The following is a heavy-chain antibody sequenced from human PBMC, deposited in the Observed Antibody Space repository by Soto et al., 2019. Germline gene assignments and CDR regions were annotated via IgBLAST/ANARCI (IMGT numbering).Heavy chain of an antibody. CDR3: ASSKVTFGGQGRGYYYYMDV. Sequence: QLQLQESGPGLVKPSETLSLTCTVSGGSISSSSYYWGWIRQPPGKGLEWIGSIYYSGSTYYNPSLKSRVTISVDTSKHQFSLKLSCVTAADTAVYYCASSKVTFGGQGRGYYYYMDVWGKGTTVTVSS. CDR1: GGSISSSSYY. D-gene: IGHD3-16*01. V-gene: IGHV4-39*01. J-gene: IGHJ6*03. CDR2: IYYSGST.